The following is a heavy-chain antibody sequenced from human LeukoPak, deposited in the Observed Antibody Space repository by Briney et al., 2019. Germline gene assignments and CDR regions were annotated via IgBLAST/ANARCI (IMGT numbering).Heavy chain of an antibody. Sequence: PGGSLRLSCAASGFTFDDYAMHWVRQAPGKGLEWVSGISWNSGSIGYADSVKGRFTISRDNAKNSLYLQMNSLRAEDMALYYCAKDSTNYYGSGSCFDYWGQGTLVTVSS. CDR3: AKDSTNYYGSGSCFDY. CDR1: GFTFDDYA. V-gene: IGHV3-9*03. D-gene: IGHD3-10*01. J-gene: IGHJ4*02. CDR2: ISWNSGSI.